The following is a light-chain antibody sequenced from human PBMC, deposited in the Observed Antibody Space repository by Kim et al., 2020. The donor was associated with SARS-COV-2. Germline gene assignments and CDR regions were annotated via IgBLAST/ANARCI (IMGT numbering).Light chain of an antibody. V-gene: IGLV1-47*01. CDR2: RND. CDR1: NSSVGVNF. Sequence: GQRFTISCSGSNSSVGVNFVSWYQQLPGTAPKLLIHRNDQRPSGVPDRFSVSKSGTSASLAINGLRSEDEAEYYCAAWDDSLRGPVFGGGTKVTVL. J-gene: IGLJ3*02. CDR3: AAWDDSLRGPV.